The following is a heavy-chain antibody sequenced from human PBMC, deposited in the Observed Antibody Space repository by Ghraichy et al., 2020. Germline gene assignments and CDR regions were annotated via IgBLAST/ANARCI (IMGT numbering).Heavy chain of an antibody. CDR2: IYYSGST. V-gene: IGHV4-39*07. CDR3: ARDQGGGSSDF. Sequence: GSLRLSCTVSGGSTSNYYWGWIRQPPGKGLEWIGSIYYSGSTYYSPSLKSRVTISINTSKNQFSLKLSSVTAADTALYYCARDQGGGSSDFWGLGTLVTVSS. CDR1: GGSTSNYY. J-gene: IGHJ4*02. D-gene: IGHD1-26*01.